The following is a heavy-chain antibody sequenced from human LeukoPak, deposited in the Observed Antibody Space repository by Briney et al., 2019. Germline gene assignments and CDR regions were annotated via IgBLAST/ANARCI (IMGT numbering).Heavy chain of an antibody. J-gene: IGHJ1*01. CDR1: GFTFSSYG. V-gene: IGHV3-30*02. CDR3: ATYSSLNRREFQF. CDR2: IRYDGSNK. Sequence: GGSLRLSCAASGFTFSSYGMHWVRQAPGKGLEWVAFIRYDGSNKYYADSVKGRFTISRDNSKNSLYLQMNSLRAEDTAVYYCATYSSLNRREFQFWGQGTLLTVSS. D-gene: IGHD3-22*01.